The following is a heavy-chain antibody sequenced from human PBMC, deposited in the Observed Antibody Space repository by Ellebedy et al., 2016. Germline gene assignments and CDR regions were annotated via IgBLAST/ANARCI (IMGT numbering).Heavy chain of an antibody. CDR1: GFPFSSYA. CDR3: AKDISTGTVTTLEFFQH. D-gene: IGHD4-17*01. Sequence: LSLTCAASGFPFSSYAMSWVRQAPGKGLEWVSGISGSGGSTYYADSVKGRFTISRDNSKNMLYLQMNTLRDEDTAVYYCAKDISTGTVTTLEFFQHWGQGTLVTVSS. V-gene: IGHV3-23*01. CDR2: ISGSGGST. J-gene: IGHJ1*01.